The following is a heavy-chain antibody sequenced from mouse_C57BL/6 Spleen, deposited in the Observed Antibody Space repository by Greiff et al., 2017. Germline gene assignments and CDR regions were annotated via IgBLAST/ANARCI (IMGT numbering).Heavy chain of an antibody. Sequence: VQLQQSGAELVKPGASVKLSCTASGFNIKDYYMHWVKQRTEQGLEWIGRIDPEDGETKYASKFPGEATITADTSSNTAYLQISSLTSEDTAVYYCSMGGSNYLNYWSQGTTLTVSS. CDR2: IDPEDGET. J-gene: IGHJ2*01. V-gene: IGHV14-2*01. CDR3: SMGGSNYLNY. CDR1: GFNIKDYY. D-gene: IGHD1-1*01.